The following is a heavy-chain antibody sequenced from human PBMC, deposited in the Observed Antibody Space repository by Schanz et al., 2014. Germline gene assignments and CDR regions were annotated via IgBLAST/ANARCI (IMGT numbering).Heavy chain of an antibody. CDR3: ERVAKWGPIYY. J-gene: IGHJ4*02. V-gene: IGHV3-23*01. CDR1: GFTLSSDA. CDR2: ISRSGGST. Sequence: EVQLLESGGGLVQPGGSLRLSCAASGFTLSSDAMSWVRQAPGKGLEWVSAISRSGGSTYYAAAVKGRFTISRDNSKNTLYLQMNSLSAVDTAVYDCERVAKWGPIYYWGQGILVTVSS. D-gene: IGHD1-26*01.